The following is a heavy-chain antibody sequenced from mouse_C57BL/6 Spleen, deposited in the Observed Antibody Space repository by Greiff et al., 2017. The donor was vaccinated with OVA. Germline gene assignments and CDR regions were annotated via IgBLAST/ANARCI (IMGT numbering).Heavy chain of an antibody. D-gene: IGHD1-1*01. Sequence: DVMLVESGGGLVKPGGSLKLSCAASGSTFSDYGMHWVRQAPEKGLEWVAYISSGSSTIYYADTVKGRFTISRDNAKNTLFLQMTSLRSEDTAMYYCARGYGSSSFAYWGQGTLVTVSA. V-gene: IGHV5-17*01. CDR2: ISSGSSTI. J-gene: IGHJ3*01. CDR1: GSTFSDYG. CDR3: ARGYGSSSFAY.